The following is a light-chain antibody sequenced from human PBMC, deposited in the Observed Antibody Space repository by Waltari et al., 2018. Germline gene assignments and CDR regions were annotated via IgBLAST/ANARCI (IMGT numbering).Light chain of an antibody. CDR2: GAS. Sequence: DIQMTQSPSSLSAFVGDRVNITCRAGQNIDIYLNWYQQKPGKAPKLLIYGASTLQSGVPSRFSGSRFGTDFTLTISNLQPEDFATYYCQQTYSTLSITFGQGTRLEIK. CDR3: QQTYSTLSIT. J-gene: IGKJ5*01. CDR1: QNIDIY. V-gene: IGKV1-39*01.